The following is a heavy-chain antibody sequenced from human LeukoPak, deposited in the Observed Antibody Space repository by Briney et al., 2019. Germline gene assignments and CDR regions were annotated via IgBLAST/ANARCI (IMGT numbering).Heavy chain of an antibody. J-gene: IGHJ4*02. V-gene: IGHV4-59*01. CDR2: IYYSGST. CDR1: GGSISNYY. D-gene: IGHD2-15*01. Sequence: SETLSLTCTVSGGSISNYYWSWIRQPPGKGLEWIGYIYYSGSTNYNPSLKSRVTISVDTSKNQFSLKLSSVTAADTAVYYCARAEVVAALFDYWGQGTLVTVSS. CDR3: ARAEVVAALFDY.